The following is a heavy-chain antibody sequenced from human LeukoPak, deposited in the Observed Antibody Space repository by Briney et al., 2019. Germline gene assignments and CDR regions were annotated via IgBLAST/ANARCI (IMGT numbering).Heavy chain of an antibody. V-gene: IGHV1-18*01. Sequence: GASVKVSCKASGYTFTSYGISWVRQAPGQGLEWMGWISAYNGNTNYAQKLQGRVTMTTDTSTSTAYMELRSRRSDDTAVYYCARGDIVVVVAATPPNFDYWGQGTLVTVSS. D-gene: IGHD2-15*01. CDR3: ARGDIVVVVAATPPNFDY. CDR1: GYTFTSYG. J-gene: IGHJ4*02. CDR2: ISAYNGNT.